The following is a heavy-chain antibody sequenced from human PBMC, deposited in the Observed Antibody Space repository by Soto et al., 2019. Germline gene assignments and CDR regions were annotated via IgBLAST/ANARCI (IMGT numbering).Heavy chain of an antibody. CDR2: LKPDGSEI. D-gene: IGHD3-10*01. V-gene: IGHV3-7*05. CDR1: GFSFNNYW. J-gene: IGHJ4*02. CDR3: ARDSGERVIDY. Sequence: EVQLVESGGGLVQPGGSLRLSCVASGFSFNNYWMSWVRQTPGKRLEWVANLKPDGSEIEYVDSVKGRFTMSRDNAKNSLYLQMNSLRAEDTAVYYCARDSGERVIDYWGQGTLVTVSS.